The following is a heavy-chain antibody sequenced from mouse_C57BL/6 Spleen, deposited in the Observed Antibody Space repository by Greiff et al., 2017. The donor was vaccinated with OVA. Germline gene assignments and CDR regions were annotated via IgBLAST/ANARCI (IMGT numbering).Heavy chain of an antibody. CDR2: INPGSGGT. D-gene: IGHD3-2*02. Sequence: QVQLQQSGAELVRPGTSVKLSCKASGYAFTNYLIEWVKQRPGQGLEWIGVINPGSGGTNYNEKFKGKATLTADKSSSTAYMQLSSLTSEDSAVYFCARAHSSGYPAGFAYWGQGTLVTVSA. CDR1: GYAFTNYL. J-gene: IGHJ3*01. CDR3: ARAHSSGYPAGFAY. V-gene: IGHV1-54*01.